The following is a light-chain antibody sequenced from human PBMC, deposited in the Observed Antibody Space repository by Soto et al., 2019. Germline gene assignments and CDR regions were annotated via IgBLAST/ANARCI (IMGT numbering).Light chain of an antibody. V-gene: IGKV3-15*01. CDR3: QQYNNWPPDRT. J-gene: IGKJ1*01. CDR2: GAS. CDR1: QSDGSN. Sequence: EIVMTQSPATLSVSPGERATLSCRASQSDGSNLAWYQQKPGQAPSLLIYGASTRATGIAARFRGSGSGTEFTLTISSLQSEDFAIYFCQQYNNWPPDRTFGQGTKVEIK.